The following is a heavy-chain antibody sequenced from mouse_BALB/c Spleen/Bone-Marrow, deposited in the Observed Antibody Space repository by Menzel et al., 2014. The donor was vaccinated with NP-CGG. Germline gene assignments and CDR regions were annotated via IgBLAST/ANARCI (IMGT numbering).Heavy chain of an antibody. CDR3: ARSHYYGSYAMDY. Sequence: EVQLQQSGAELVKPGASVKLSCTASGFNIKDTYMHWVKQRPKQGLEWIGRIDPANGNTKYDPKFQGKATITADTSSNTAYLQLSSLTSEDTAVYYCARSHYYGSYAMDYWGQGTSVTVSS. V-gene: IGHV14-3*02. CDR1: GFNIKDTY. J-gene: IGHJ4*01. D-gene: IGHD1-2*01. CDR2: IDPANGNT.